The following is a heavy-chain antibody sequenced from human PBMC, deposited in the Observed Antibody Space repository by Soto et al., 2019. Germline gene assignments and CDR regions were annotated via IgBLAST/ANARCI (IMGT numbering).Heavy chain of an antibody. CDR2: INPNSGGT. V-gene: IGHV1-2*02. CDR1: GYTFTGYY. D-gene: IGHD2-21*01. J-gene: IGHJ6*02. Sequence: QVQLVQSGAEVKKPGASVKVSCKASGYTFTGYYMHWVRQAPGQGLEWMGWINPNSGGTNYAQKFQGRVTMTRDTSISTAYMELSRLRSDDTAVYYCARAILGVRYYYYGMDVWGQGTTVTVSS. CDR3: ARAILGVRYYYYGMDV.